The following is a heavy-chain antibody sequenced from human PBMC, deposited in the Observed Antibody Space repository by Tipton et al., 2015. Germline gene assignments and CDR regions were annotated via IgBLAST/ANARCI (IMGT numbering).Heavy chain of an antibody. Sequence: TLSLTCTVSGGSINFYYWNWVRQPPGKGLEWIGYIYSSGSTNYAPSLESRVTMSIDTSKNQFSLRLTSVNTADTAIYYCAGGAYTYNWFDPWGQGTLVTVSS. CDR3: AGGAYTYNWFDP. J-gene: IGHJ5*02. CDR1: GGSINFYY. V-gene: IGHV4-59*01. CDR2: IYSSGST. D-gene: IGHD2-2*02.